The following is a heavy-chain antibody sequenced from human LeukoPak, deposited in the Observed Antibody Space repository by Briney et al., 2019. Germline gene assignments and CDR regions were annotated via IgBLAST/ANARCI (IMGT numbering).Heavy chain of an antibody. D-gene: IGHD5-12*01. V-gene: IGHV1-2*02. CDR3: AREMNSGYDEGGLEY. J-gene: IGHJ4*02. CDR1: GYTFTGYY. Sequence: GGSVKVSCKASGYTFTGYYMHWVRQAPGQGLEWMGWINPNSGGTNYAQKFQGRVTMTRDTSISTAYMELSRLRSDDTAVYYCAREMNSGYDEGGLEYWGQGTLVTVSS. CDR2: INPNSGGT.